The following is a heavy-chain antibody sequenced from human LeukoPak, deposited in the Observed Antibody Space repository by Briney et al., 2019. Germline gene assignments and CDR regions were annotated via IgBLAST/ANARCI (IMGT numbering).Heavy chain of an antibody. J-gene: IGHJ3*02. CDR2: IYTSGST. CDR1: GGSISSGSYY. V-gene: IGHV4-61*02. D-gene: IGHD3-22*01. CDR3: AGTRRYHDSSGYPKDDAFDI. Sequence: SETLSLTCTVSGGSISSGSYYWSWIRQPAGKGLEWIGRIYTSGSTNYNPSLKSRVTISVDTSKNQFSLKLSSVTAADTAVYYWAGTRRYHDSSGYPKDDAFDIWGQGTMVTVSS.